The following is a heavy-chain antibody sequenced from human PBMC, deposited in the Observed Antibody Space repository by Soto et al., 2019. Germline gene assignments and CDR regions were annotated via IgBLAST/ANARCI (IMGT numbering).Heavy chain of an antibody. CDR2: ISYDGTTK. Sequence: QVQLVESGGGVVQRGGSLRLSCAASGFTFSNYIMHWVRQAPGKGLEWVAVISYDGTTKYYADSLKRRFTISRDNSKNTLFLQMNSLSPEDTAVYYCVHPSSYCDSSSCYEDWGQGTLVTISS. CDR1: GFTFSNYI. D-gene: IGHD2-2*01. V-gene: IGHV3-30-3*01. CDR3: VHPSSYCDSSSCYED. J-gene: IGHJ4*02.